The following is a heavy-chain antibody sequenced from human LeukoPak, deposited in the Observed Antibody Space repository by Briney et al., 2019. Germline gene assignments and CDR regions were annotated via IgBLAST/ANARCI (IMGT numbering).Heavy chain of an antibody. CDR3: AKDLWVFAEVAAILDY. D-gene: IGHD2-15*01. Sequence: PGGSLRLSCAASGFTVSSNYMSWVRQAPGKGLEWVSVIYSGGSTYYADSVKGRFTISRDYSKNTLYLQMNSLRAEDTAVYYCAKDLWVFAEVAAILDYWGQGTLVTVSS. J-gene: IGHJ4*02. CDR2: IYSGGST. CDR1: GFTVSSNY. V-gene: IGHV3-53*01.